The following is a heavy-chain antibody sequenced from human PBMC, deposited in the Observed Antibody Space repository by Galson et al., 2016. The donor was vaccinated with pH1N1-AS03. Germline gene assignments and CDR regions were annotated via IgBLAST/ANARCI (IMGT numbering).Heavy chain of an antibody. CDR3: ARRGHCTGISCYDLDS. V-gene: IGHV5-51*03. D-gene: IGHD2-2*01. CDR1: GDSFNTYW. CDR2: IYPGDSDT. Sequence: QSGAEVKKPGESLKISCKGSGDSFNTYWIGWVRQMPGKGLEWMGIIYPGDSDTRYSPSFQGHVTISADASISTAYLQWSSLKASDTAIYNCARRGHCTGISCYDLDSWGQGTMVTVSS. J-gene: IGHJ4*02.